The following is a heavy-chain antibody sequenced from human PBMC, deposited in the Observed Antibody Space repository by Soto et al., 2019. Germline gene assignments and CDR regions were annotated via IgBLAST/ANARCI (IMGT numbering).Heavy chain of an antibody. D-gene: IGHD3-22*01. CDR2: TRQDGGQT. CDR3: AKGFPYYYDSSGYSAPGAFDI. CDR1: GFTLSSYW. J-gene: IGHJ3*02. V-gene: IGHV3-7*03. Sequence: GGSLRLSCEASGFTLSSYWMSWIRQAPGKGLEWVANTRQDGGQTYRVDSVQGRFTISRDNSKNTLYLQMNSLRAEDTAVYYCAKGFPYYYDSSGYSAPGAFDIWGQGTMVTVSS.